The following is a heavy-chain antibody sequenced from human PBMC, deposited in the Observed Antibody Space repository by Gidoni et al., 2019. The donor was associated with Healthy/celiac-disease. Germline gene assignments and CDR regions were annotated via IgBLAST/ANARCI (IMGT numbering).Heavy chain of an antibody. CDR2: ISYDGSNK. V-gene: IGHV3-30*18. CDR3: AKDYGEWELLLDY. J-gene: IGHJ4*02. CDR1: GFTFSSYG. Sequence: QVQLVESGGGVVQPGRSLRLSCAASGFTFSSYGMHWVRQAPGKGLEWVAVISYDGSNKYYADSVKGRFTISRDNSKNTLYLQMNSLRAEDTAVYYCAKDYGEWELLLDYWGQGTLVTVSS. D-gene: IGHD1-26*01.